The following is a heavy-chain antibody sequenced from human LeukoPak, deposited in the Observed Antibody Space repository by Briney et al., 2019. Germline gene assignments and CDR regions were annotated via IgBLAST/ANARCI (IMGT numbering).Heavy chain of an antibody. J-gene: IGHJ4*02. V-gene: IGHV4-34*01. CDR2: INPSGSA. CDR3: ARGRWQLDY. Sequence: PSETLSLTCAVYGGSFSGYYWSWIRQPPGKGLEWIGEINPSGSANHIPSLKSRVTILVDTSKNQFSLKLKSVTAADTAVYYCARGRWQLDYWGRGTPVTVSS. CDR1: GGSFSGYY. D-gene: IGHD6-6*01.